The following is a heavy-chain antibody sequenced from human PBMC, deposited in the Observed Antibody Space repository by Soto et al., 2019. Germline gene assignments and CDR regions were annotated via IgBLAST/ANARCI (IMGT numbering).Heavy chain of an antibody. CDR3: ARDQTTGWFDP. CDR2: ISGSGTTI. D-gene: IGHD4-17*01. Sequence: EVQLVESGGGLVQPGGALRLSCAASGFTFGSYNMDWVRQAPGKGLEWLSYISGSGTTIYYADSLRGRFTTSRDNAKNSLYLQMNSLRDDDTAVYYCARDQTTGWFDPWGQGTLVTVSS. J-gene: IGHJ5*02. CDR1: GFTFGSYN. V-gene: IGHV3-48*02.